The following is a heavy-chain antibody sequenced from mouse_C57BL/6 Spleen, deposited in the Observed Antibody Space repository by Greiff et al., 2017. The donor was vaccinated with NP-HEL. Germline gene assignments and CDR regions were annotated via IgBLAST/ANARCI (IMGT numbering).Heavy chain of an antibody. CDR2: ISGGGGNT. CDR3: ARGRYGYDGYYIDY. J-gene: IGHJ2*01. D-gene: IGHD2-2*01. V-gene: IGHV5-9*01. CDR1: GFTFSSYT. Sequence: EVKLMESGGGLVKPGGSLKLSCAASGFTFSSYTMSWVRQTPEKRLEWVANISGGGGNTYYPDRVKGRFTISRDNAKNTLYLQMSSLRSEDTALYFYARGRYGYDGYYIDYWGQGTTLTVSS.